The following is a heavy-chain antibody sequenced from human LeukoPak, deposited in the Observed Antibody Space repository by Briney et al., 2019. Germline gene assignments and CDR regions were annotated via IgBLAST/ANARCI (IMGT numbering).Heavy chain of an antibody. Sequence: SETLSLTCTVSGGSISSSDYYWGWIRQPPGRGLEWIGTIYYSGSTYYNPSLKSRVTISVDTSKNQFSLKLSSVTAADTAVYYCARVSVDTAMVTYDYWGQGTLVTVSS. J-gene: IGHJ4*02. D-gene: IGHD5-18*01. CDR2: IYYSGST. CDR3: ARVSVDTAMVTYDY. CDR1: GGSISSSDYY. V-gene: IGHV4-39*07.